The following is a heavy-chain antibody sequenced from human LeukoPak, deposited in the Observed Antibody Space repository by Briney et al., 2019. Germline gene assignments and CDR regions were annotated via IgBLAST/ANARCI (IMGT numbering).Heavy chain of an antibody. V-gene: IGHV4-4*02. CDR2: VHLSGAT. D-gene: IGHD3-22*01. CDR1: GGSIMTTNW. Sequence: PSGTLSLTCDVSGGSIMTTNWWSWVRQPPNKGLEWIGEVHLSGATNYNPSLESRVTMSIDTSKNHLSLELTSVTAADTAVYYCARGGLDSNGYWTAFDIWGQGTMVTVSS. J-gene: IGHJ3*02. CDR3: ARGGLDSNGYWTAFDI.